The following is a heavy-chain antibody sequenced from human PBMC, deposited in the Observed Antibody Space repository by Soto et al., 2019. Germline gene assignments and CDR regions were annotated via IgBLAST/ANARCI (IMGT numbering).Heavy chain of an antibody. V-gene: IGHV3-73*01. CDR1: GFAFSDSA. D-gene: IGHD2-21*01. CDR3: SLRRDCTAVDPFYF. Sequence: GGSLRLSCAASGFAFSDSAMHWVRQASGKGLEWIGRIRGKRGNDGTAYAASVKGRFTISRDDSKTTTYLQMNSLKIEDTAVYYFSLRRDCTAVDPFYFWGQGTLVTVSS. CDR2: IRGKRGNDGT. J-gene: IGHJ4*02.